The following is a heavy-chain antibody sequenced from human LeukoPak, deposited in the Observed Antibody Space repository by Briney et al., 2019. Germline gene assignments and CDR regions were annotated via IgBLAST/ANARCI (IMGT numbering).Heavy chain of an antibody. Sequence: KAGRSLRVSCAASGFTFSSYTMNWVRQAPGRGLEWVSCISSSSTYMLYADSAKGRFTISRDNAKNSLYLQMNSLRAEDTAVYYCARDISDDYWGQGTLVTVSS. CDR2: ISSSSTYM. D-gene: IGHD1-26*01. J-gene: IGHJ4*02. CDR1: GFTFSSYT. V-gene: IGHV3-21*01. CDR3: ARDISDDY.